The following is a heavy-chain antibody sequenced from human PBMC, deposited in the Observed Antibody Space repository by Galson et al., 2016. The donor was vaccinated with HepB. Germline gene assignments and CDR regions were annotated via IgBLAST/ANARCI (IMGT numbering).Heavy chain of an antibody. Sequence: SLRLSCAASGFTFSTYTLNWVRQAPGKGLEWVSSIKNSNSDVYYEDSVKGRFTISRDNAENSLYPQMDSLTAEDTAMYYCARARIAALGTGAFDMWGQGTMVTVPS. CDR2: IKNSNSDV. CDR3: ARARIAALGTGAFDM. J-gene: IGHJ3*02. CDR1: GFTFSTYT. V-gene: IGHV3-21*01. D-gene: IGHD6-13*01.